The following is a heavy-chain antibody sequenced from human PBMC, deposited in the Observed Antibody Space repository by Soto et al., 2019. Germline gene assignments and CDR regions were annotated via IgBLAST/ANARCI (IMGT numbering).Heavy chain of an antibody. V-gene: IGHV3-23*01. CDR2: ISGSGGRS. D-gene: IGHD3-16*01. CDR3: AKAYFVWSSEQPYYFDY. Sequence: EVQLLDSGGGLVQPGGSLRLSCAASGFTFSNYAMTWVRQGPGKGLEWVSGISGSGGRSYYADSVKGWFTISRHNSKSTLYLQINSLRAEDTAVYYCAKAYFVWSSEQPYYFDYWGQGTLVTVSS. CDR1: GFTFSNYA. J-gene: IGHJ4*02.